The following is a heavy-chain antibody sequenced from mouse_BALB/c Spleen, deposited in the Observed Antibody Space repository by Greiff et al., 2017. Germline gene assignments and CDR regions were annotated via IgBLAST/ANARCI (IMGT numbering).Heavy chain of an antibody. Sequence: VQLQQSGSVLARPGASVKMSCKASGYTFTSYSMHWVNQRPGQGLEWIGAIYPGNSDTSYNQKFKGKAKLTAVTSTSTAYMDLSSLTNEDTAVYYCTAVITAAANAMDYWGQGTSVTVSS. V-gene: IGHV1-5*01. J-gene: IGHJ4*01. CDR3: TAVITAAANAMDY. D-gene: IGHD1-2*01. CDR2: IYPGNSDT. CDR1: GYTFTSYS.